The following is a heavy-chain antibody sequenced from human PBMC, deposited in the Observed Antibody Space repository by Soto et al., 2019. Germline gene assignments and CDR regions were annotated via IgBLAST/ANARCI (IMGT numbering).Heavy chain of an antibody. V-gene: IGHV4-31*03. J-gene: IGHJ6*02. CDR3: ASSFGVVDHYLGV. D-gene: IGHD3-3*01. Sequence: PSETLSLTCTVSGGSISSGGYYWSWIRQHPGKGLEWIGYIYYSGSTYYNPSLKSRVIISVDTSKNQFSLKLSSVTAADTAVYYRASSFGVVDHYLGVWGQGTTVTVSS. CDR2: IYYSGST. CDR1: GGSISSGGYY.